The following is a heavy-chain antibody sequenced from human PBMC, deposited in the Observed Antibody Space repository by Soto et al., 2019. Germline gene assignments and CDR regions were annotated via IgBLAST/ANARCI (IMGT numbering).Heavy chain of an antibody. Sequence: GGSLRLSCAASGFTFSDYYMSWIRQAPGKGLEWVSYISSSGSTIYYADYVKGRFTISRDNAKNSLYLQMNSLRAEDTAVYYCSRDYYDFWSPGELWYYGMDVWGQGTTVTVSS. V-gene: IGHV3-11*01. CDR2: ISSSGSTI. CDR1: GFTFSDYY. CDR3: SRDYYDFWSPGELWYYGMDV. D-gene: IGHD3-3*01. J-gene: IGHJ6*02.